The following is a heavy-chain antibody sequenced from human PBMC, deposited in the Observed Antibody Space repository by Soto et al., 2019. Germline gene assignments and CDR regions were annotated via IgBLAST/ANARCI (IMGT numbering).Heavy chain of an antibody. J-gene: IGHJ4*02. CDR2: IYSAGST. CDR1: GFTVNNNY. Sequence: GGSLRLSCAASGFTVNNNYMSWVRQAPGKGLEWVSVIYSAGSTYYADSVKGRFTISRDNSKNTLYLQMNSLRAEDTAMYYCADVFLGWWGQGTLVTVSS. D-gene: IGHD2-21*01. CDR3: ADVFLGW. V-gene: IGHV3-66*01.